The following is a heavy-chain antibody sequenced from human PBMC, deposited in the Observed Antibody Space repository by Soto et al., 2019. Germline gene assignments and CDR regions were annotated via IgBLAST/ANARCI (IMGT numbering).Heavy chain of an antibody. CDR1: GYTFTSYD. CDR2: MNPNSGNT. V-gene: IGHV1-8*02. CDR3: ARGGGPYRVGAARDAFDI. Sequence: ASVKVSCKASGYTFTSYDINWVRQATGQGLEWMGWMNPNSGNTGYAQKFQGRVTMTRNTSISTAYMELSSLRSEDTAVYYCARGGGPYRVGAARDAFDIWGQGTMVTVSS. J-gene: IGHJ3*02. D-gene: IGHD1-26*01.